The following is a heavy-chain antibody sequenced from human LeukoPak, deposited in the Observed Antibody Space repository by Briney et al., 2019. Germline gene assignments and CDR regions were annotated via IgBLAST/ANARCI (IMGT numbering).Heavy chain of an antibody. CDR2: INVRGDAT. CDR3: AKDYRYGSA. Sequence: GGSLRLSCAASGFTFNSFAFTWVRQAPGRGLGWVSAINVRGDATFYAESVRGRFTISRDNSKNTLYLQMNSLGVEDTALYYCAKDYRYGSAWGPGTLVVVSS. CDR1: GFTFNSFA. D-gene: IGHD6-19*01. J-gene: IGHJ5*02. V-gene: IGHV3-23*01.